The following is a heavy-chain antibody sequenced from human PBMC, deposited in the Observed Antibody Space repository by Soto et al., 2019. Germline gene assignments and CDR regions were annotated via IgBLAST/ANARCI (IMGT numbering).Heavy chain of an antibody. V-gene: IGHV3-33*01. CDR2: IWYDGSNK. CDR3: ARDKLRYFDWGYYYYGMDV. D-gene: IGHD3-9*01. Sequence: QVQLVESGGGVVQPGRSLRLSCAASGFTFSSYGMHWVRQAPGKGLEWVAVIWYDGSNKYYADSVKGRFTISRDNSKNTLYLQMNSLRAEDTAVYYCARDKLRYFDWGYYYYGMDVGGQGTTVTVSS. J-gene: IGHJ6*02. CDR1: GFTFSSYG.